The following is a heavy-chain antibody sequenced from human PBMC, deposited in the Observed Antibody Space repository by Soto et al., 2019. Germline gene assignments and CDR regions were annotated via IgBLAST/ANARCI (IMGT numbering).Heavy chain of an antibody. J-gene: IGHJ4*02. V-gene: IGHV3-23*01. CDR1: GFGFSSLA. Sequence: LRLSCAASGFGFSSLAMSWVRQAPGKGLEWVSSISGRGVDTLYADSVKGRFTISRDNSRNTLYLQVNSLRAEDTAVYYCAKDQTDVTLFDYWGQGTLVTSPQ. CDR2: ISGRGVDT. D-gene: IGHD2-21*02. CDR3: AKDQTDVTLFDY.